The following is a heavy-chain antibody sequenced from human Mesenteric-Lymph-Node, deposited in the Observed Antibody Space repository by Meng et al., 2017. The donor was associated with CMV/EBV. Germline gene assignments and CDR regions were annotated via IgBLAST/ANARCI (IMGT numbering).Heavy chain of an antibody. D-gene: IGHD3-22*01. J-gene: IGHJ4*02. Sequence: QLQLQVSGPGLVKPSDTLSVTCTVSGVSICSSSYYWGWVRQPPGKGLEWIGSIYYSGSTYYNPSLKSRVTISVDTSKNQFSLKLSSVTAADTAVYYCARDGDYYDSSGYNPFDYWGQGTLVTVSS. V-gene: IGHV4-39*07. CDR2: IYYSGST. CDR3: ARDGDYYDSSGYNPFDY. CDR1: GVSICSSSYY.